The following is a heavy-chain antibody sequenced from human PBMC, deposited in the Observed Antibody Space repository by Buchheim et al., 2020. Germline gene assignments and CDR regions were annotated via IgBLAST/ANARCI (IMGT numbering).Heavy chain of an antibody. CDR2: ISSSGGTI. J-gene: IGHJ6*02. D-gene: IGHD3-22*01. CDR1: GFTFSSYE. V-gene: IGHV3-48*03. Sequence: EVQLVESGGGLVQPGGSLRLSCAASGFTFSSYEMNWVRQAPGKGLEWVSYISSSGGTIYYADSVKGRFTISRDNAKNSLYLQMNSLRAEDTAVYYCARDARATMIVLPTLDVWGQGTT. CDR3: ARDARATMIVLPTLDV.